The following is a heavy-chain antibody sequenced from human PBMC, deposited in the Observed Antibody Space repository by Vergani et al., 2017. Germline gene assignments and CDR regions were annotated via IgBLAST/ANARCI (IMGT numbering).Heavy chain of an antibody. Sequence: EVQLLESGGGLVQPGGSLRLSCAASGFTFSSYAMSWVRQAPGKGLEWVSAISGSGGSTYYADSVKGRFTISRDNSKNTLYLQMNSLRAEDTAVYYCAKDLEDCSRTSCYPYNWFDPWGQGTLVTVSS. CDR1: GFTFSSYA. D-gene: IGHD2-2*01. J-gene: IGHJ5*02. CDR3: AKDLEDCSRTSCYPYNWFDP. V-gene: IGHV3-23*01. CDR2: ISGSGGST.